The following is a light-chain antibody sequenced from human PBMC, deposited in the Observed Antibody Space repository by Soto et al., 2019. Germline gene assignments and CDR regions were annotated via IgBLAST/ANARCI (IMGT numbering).Light chain of an antibody. CDR3: QKYNSAPLT. CDR2: AAS. J-gene: IGKJ4*01. V-gene: IGKV1-27*01. CDR1: QGISSY. Sequence: DIQMTQSPSSLSASVGDRVTITCRASQGISSYLAWYQQRPGKVPKLLIYAASTLQSGVPSRFSGSGSGTDFTLTISSLQPEDAATYYCQKYNSAPLTFGGGTKVEIK.